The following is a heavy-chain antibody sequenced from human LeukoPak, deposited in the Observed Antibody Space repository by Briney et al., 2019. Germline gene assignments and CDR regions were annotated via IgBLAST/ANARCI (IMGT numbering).Heavy chain of an antibody. CDR3: ARDRSSDYCGSGSYCFDY. J-gene: IGHJ4*02. CDR1: GYTLTELS. V-gene: IGHV1-24*01. Sequence: SVKVSCKVSGYTLTELSMHWVRQAPGKGLEWMGGFDPEDGETNYAQKFQGWVTMTRDTSISTAYKELSRLRSDDTAVYYCARDRSSDYCGSGSYCFDYWGQGTLVTVSS. D-gene: IGHD3-10*01. CDR2: FDPEDGET.